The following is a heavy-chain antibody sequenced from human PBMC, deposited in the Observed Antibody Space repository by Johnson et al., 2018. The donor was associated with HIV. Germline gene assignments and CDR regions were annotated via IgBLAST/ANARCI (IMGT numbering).Heavy chain of an antibody. V-gene: IGHV3-7*01. CDR3: AREGGGYDGKGAFDI. D-gene: IGHD5-12*01. CDR2: RKQDGSET. Sequence: VQLVESGGGLVQPGESLRLSCAASGFTFSSYWMTWVRQAPGKGLEWVANRKQDGSETHYVDSVNGRFTISRDNAKNSLYLQMNSLRAEDTAVYYCAREGGGYDGKGAFDIWGQGTMVTVSS. CDR1: GFTFSSYW. J-gene: IGHJ3*02.